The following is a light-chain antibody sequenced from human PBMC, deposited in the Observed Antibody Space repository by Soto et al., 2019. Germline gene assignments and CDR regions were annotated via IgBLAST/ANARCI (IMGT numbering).Light chain of an antibody. Sequence: EIVLTQSPVTLSLSPGERATLSCRASQSVSSYLAWYQQKPGQAPRLLIYDASNRATGIPARFSGSGSGTDFTLTISSLEPEDFALYYCQHYNSYSEAFGQGTKVELK. V-gene: IGKV3-11*01. CDR3: QHYNSYSEA. CDR1: QSVSSY. J-gene: IGKJ1*01. CDR2: DAS.